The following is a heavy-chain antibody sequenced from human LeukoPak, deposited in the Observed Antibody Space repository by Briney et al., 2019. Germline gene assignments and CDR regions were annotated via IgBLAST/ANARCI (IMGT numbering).Heavy chain of an antibody. CDR3: ARRAGGYSHPYDY. J-gene: IGHJ4*02. D-gene: IGHD4-23*01. Sequence: GGSLRLSCVVSGFTVSTNYMSWVRQAPGKGLEWVSLIYSGGSTYYADSVKGRFTISRDNSKNTLYLQMNSRRAEDTAVYYCARRAGGYSHPYDYWGQGTLVTVSS. CDR2: IYSGGST. V-gene: IGHV3-53*01. CDR1: GFTVSTNY.